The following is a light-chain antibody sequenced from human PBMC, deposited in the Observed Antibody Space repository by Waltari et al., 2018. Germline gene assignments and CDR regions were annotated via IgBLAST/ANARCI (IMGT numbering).Light chain of an antibody. J-gene: IGKJ5*01. CDR3: QQRSKWPPAVT. Sequence: EIVLTQSPATLSLSPGERVTLSCTANESVSGYLAWYQQRLGQAPRLLIYDVSNRASGIPARFSGSGSGTHFTLTITAIEPEDFAVYYCQQRSKWPPAVTFGQGTRLEIK. V-gene: IGKV3-11*01. CDR2: DVS. CDR1: ESVSGY.